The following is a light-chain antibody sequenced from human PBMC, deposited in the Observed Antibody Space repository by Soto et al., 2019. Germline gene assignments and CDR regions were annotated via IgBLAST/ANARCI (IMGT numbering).Light chain of an antibody. J-gene: IGLJ1*01. V-gene: IGLV2-23*01. Sequence: QSALTQPASVSGSPGQSITISCTGTSNDVCIYNFVSWYQQHPGKAPKLMIYEGSKRPSGVSNRYSGSKSGNTASLTISGLQAEDEADYHCCSYAGNSNYVFGTGTKLTVL. CDR1: SNDVCIYNF. CDR3: CSYAGNSNYV. CDR2: EGS.